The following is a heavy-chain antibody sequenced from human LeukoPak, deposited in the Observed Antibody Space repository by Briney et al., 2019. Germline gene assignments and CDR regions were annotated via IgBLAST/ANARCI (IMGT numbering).Heavy chain of an antibody. CDR1: GFTFSSYA. V-gene: IGHV3-23*01. D-gene: IGHD3-10*01. CDR2: ISGSGGST. Sequence: GGSLRLSCAAFGFTFSSYAMGWVRPAPGKGLEWVSAISGSGGSTYYAASVKGRFTSSGDNSKSTLYLQMNSLRAEDTAVYYCAKAHRYYGSGSYFDYWGQGTLVTVSS. J-gene: IGHJ4*02. CDR3: AKAHRYYGSGSYFDY.